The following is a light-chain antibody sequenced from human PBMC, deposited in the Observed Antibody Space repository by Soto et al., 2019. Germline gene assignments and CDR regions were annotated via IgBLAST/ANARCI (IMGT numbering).Light chain of an antibody. CDR1: ESISRDY. CDR3: QQYGGVPYT. Sequence: EIVLTQSPGPLSLSPGQRATISCRASESISRDYLAWYQQRLGQAPRLLIYGASSGATGIPDRFSGSGSGTDFTLTISRLEPEDFATYYCQQYGGVPYTFGQGTKLEIK. CDR2: GAS. J-gene: IGKJ2*01. V-gene: IGKV3-20*01.